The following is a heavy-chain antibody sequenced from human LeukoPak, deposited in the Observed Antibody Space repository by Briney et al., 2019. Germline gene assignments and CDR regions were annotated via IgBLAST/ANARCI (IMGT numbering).Heavy chain of an antibody. Sequence: GGSLRLSCAASGFTLSSSWMGWVRQTPGKGREWVAMIQEDGSGETYVDSVQGRFTIFRDNAKNSLYLQMHSLRVEDTSVYYCTRGGGDLWGQGTLVTVSS. CDR1: GFTLSSSW. D-gene: IGHD2-21*02. CDR2: IQEDGSGE. CDR3: TRGGGDL. J-gene: IGHJ4*01. V-gene: IGHV3-7*01.